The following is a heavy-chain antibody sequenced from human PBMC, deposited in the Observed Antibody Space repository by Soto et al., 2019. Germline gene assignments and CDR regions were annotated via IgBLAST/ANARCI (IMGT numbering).Heavy chain of an antibody. J-gene: IGHJ4*02. CDR1: GFSLSTSGVG. CDR2: IYWNDDK. V-gene: IGHV2-5*01. Sequence: GSGPTLVNPTQSLTLTCAFSGFSLSTSGVGVGWIRQPPGKALEWLALIYWNDDKRYSPSLKSRLTITKDTSKNQVVLTMTNMDPVDTATYYCAHSSNRYSGSYFDYWGQGTLVTVSS. D-gene: IGHD1-26*01. CDR3: AHSSNRYSGSYFDY.